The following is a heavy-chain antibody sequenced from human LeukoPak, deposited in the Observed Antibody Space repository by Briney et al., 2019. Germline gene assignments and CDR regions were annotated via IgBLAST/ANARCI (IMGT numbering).Heavy chain of an antibody. CDR3: ARDPRQEVVGSYYFDY. Sequence: ASVKVSCKASGYTFTSYGISWVRQVPGQGLEWMGWISAYNGNTNYAQKFQGRVTMTRDMSTSTVYMELSSLRSEDTAVYYCARDPRQEVVGSYYFDYWGQGTLVTVSS. V-gene: IGHV1-18*01. D-gene: IGHD2-15*01. J-gene: IGHJ4*02. CDR1: GYTFTSYG. CDR2: ISAYNGNT.